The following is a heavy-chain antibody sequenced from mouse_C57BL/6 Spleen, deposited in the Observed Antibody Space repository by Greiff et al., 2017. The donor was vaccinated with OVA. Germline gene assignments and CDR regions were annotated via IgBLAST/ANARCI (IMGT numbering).Heavy chain of an antibody. CDR1: GFTFSSYT. D-gene: IGHD2-1*01. Sequence: EVMLVESGGGLVKPGGSLKLSCAASGFTFSSYTMSWVRQTPEKRLEWVATISGGGGNTYYPDSVKGRFTISRDNAKNTLYLQMSSLRSEDAALYDCARRYYGNYGFAYWGQGTLVTVSA. V-gene: IGHV5-9*01. J-gene: IGHJ3*01. CDR2: ISGGGGNT. CDR3: ARRYYGNYGFAY.